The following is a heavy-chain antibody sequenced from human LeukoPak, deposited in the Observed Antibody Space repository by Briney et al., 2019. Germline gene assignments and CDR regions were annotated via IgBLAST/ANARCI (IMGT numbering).Heavy chain of an antibody. V-gene: IGHV4-59*01. CDR3: ARVGSNWFDP. CDR1: GGSITSDY. J-gene: IGHJ5*02. D-gene: IGHD3-10*01. CDR2: IYYRGST. Sequence: PSETLSLTCTVSGGSITSDYWSWIRQPPGKGLEWIGYIYYRGSTNYNPSLKSRVTISVDTSKNQFSLTLSSVTAADTAVYYRARVGSNWFDPWGQGALVTVSS.